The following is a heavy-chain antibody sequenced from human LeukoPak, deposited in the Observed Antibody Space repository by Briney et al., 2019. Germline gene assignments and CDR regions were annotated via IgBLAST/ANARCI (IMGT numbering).Heavy chain of an antibody. J-gene: IGHJ4*02. CDR2: MNPNSGNT. CDR3: ARAVLDYYDSSGYLSAYYFDY. Sequence: ASVKVPCKASGGTFSSYAISWVRQATGQGLEWMGWMNPNSGNTGYAQKFQGRVTITRNTSISTAYMELSSLRSEDTAVYYCARAVLDYYDSSGYLSAYYFDYWGQGTLVTVSS. D-gene: IGHD3-22*01. CDR1: GGTFSSYA. V-gene: IGHV1-8*03.